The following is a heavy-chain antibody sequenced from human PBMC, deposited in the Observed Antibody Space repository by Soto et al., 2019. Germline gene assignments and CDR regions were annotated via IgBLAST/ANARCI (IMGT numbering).Heavy chain of an antibody. CDR1: GFTFSSYW. Sequence: GGSLRLSCGASGFTFSSYWMNWVRQVPGKGLVWVSRINSDGSRTTYADSVKGRFTISRDNAKNTLYLQMNSLRAEDTALYYCARVYYDFWSGAEHGMDVWGQGTTVTVSS. CDR2: INSDGSRT. CDR3: ARVYYDFWSGAEHGMDV. V-gene: IGHV3-74*01. J-gene: IGHJ6*02. D-gene: IGHD3-3*01.